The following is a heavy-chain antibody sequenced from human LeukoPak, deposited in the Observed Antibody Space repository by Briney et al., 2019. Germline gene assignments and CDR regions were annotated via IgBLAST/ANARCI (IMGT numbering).Heavy chain of an antibody. CDR1: GGTFSSYA. J-gene: IGHJ6*02. V-gene: IGHV1-69*04. CDR2: IIPILGIA. Sequence: GASVKVSCKASGGTFSSYAISWVRQAPGQGLEWMGRIIPILGIANYAQKSQGRVTITADKSTSTAYMELSSLRSEDTAVYYCARDLWFGESDYYYYGMDVWGQGTTVTVSS. D-gene: IGHD3-10*01. CDR3: ARDLWFGESDYYYYGMDV.